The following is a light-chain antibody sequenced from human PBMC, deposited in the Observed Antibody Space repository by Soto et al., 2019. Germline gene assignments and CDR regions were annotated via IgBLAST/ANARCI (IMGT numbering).Light chain of an antibody. CDR1: QSVSSNY. V-gene: IGKV3-20*01. CDR3: QQYGSSQT. Sequence: EIVLTQSPGTLSLSPGERATLSCRSRQSVSSNYLAWYQQKPDQAPRLVIYDVSGRATGIPDRFRGSGSGTDFTLTISRMEPEDFAVYYCQQYGSSQTFGQGTKVESK. CDR2: DVS. J-gene: IGKJ1*01.